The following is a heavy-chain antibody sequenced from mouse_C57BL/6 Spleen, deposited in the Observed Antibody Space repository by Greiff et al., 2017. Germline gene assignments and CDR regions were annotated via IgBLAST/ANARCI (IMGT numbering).Heavy chain of an antibody. J-gene: IGHJ4*01. CDR3: ARGGYYDYYAMDY. V-gene: IGHV5-17*01. CDR2: ISSGSSTN. Sequence: EVKLMESGGGLVKPGGSLKLSCAASGFTFSDYGMHWVRQAPEKGLEWVAYISSGSSTNYYADTVKGRFTISRDNAKNTLFLQMTSLRSEDTAMYYCARGGYYDYYAMDYWGQGTSVTVSS. D-gene: IGHD2-3*01. CDR1: GFTFSDYG.